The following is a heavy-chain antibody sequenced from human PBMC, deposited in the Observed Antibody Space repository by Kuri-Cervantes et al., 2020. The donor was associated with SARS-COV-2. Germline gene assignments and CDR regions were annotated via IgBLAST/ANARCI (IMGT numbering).Heavy chain of an antibody. CDR2: ISSSSSDI. J-gene: IGHJ3*01. V-gene: IGHV3-21*01. D-gene: IGHD1-1*01. CDR3: ARDNSGTTFSVF. CDR1: GFTFSSYN. Sequence: GGSLRLSCAASGFTFSSYNMNWVRQAPGKGLEWVSSISSSSSDIYYADSVKGRFTISRDNAKNSLYLQMNSLRAEDTAVYYCARDNSGTTFSVFWGQGTMVTVSS.